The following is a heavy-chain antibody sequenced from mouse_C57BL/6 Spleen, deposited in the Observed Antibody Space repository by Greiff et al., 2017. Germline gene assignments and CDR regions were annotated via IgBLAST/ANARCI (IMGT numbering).Heavy chain of an antibody. V-gene: IGHV1-55*01. CDR1: GYTFTSYW. CDR3: ARNDGYPAWFAY. CDR2: IYPGSGST. J-gene: IGHJ3*01. D-gene: IGHD2-3*01. Sequence: QVQLQQPGAELVKPGASVKMSCKASGYTFTSYWITWVKQRPGQGLEWIGDIYPGSGSTNYNEKFKSKATLTVDTSSSTAYMQLSSLTSEYSAVYYCARNDGYPAWFAYWGQGTLVTVSA.